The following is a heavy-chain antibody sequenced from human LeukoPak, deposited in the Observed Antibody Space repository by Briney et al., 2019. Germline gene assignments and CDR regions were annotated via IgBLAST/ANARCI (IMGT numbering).Heavy chain of an antibody. Sequence: PGGSLRLSCAASGFTVSSNYMSWVRQAPGKGLEWVSVIYSGGSTYYADSVKGRFTISRDNSKNTPYLQINSLRAEDTAVYYCARGHCTNGVCFDYWGQGTLVTVSS. CDR2: IYSGGST. CDR3: ARGHCTNGVCFDY. D-gene: IGHD2-8*01. CDR1: GFTVSSNY. J-gene: IGHJ4*02. V-gene: IGHV3-53*01.